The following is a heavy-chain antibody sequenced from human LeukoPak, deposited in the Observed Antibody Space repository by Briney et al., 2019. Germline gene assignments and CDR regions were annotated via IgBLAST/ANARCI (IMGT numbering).Heavy chain of an antibody. V-gene: IGHV3-23*01. J-gene: IGHJ4*02. CDR2: ISSSGWRT. CDR1: GFTFSSYA. Sequence: GGSLRLSCAASGFTFSSYAMSCVRQARGKGLEWVSAISSSGWRTYYADSVKGRFTISRDNTKYTLYLQMNSLRAEDTALYYCAKPVGGGLEPDYWGQGTLVTVYS. CDR3: AKPVGGGLEPDY. D-gene: IGHD1-26*01.